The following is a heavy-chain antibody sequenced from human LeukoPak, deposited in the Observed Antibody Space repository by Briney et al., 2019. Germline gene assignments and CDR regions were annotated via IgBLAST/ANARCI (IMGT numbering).Heavy chain of an antibody. CDR2: IYTSGST. J-gene: IGHJ4*02. V-gene: IGHV4-4*07. D-gene: IGHD1-26*01. CDR1: GGSISSYY. Sequence: SETLSLTCTVSGGSISSYYWSWIRHPAGKGLEWIGRIYTSGSTNYNPSPKSRVTMSVDTSKNQFSLKLSSVTAADTAVYYCATVVVGATYPTYYFDYWGQGTLVTVSS. CDR3: ATVVVGATYPTYYFDY.